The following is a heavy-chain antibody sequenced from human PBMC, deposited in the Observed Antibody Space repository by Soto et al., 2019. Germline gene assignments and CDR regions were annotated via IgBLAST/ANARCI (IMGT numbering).Heavy chain of an antibody. D-gene: IGHD6-13*01. Sequence: QVQLVQSGAEVKKPGSSVKVSCKASGGTFSSYAISWVRQAPGQGLEWMGGIIPIFGTANDAQKFQGRVTITADESTSTAYMERSSLRAEDTAVYYCAGGRSSSLDLGFDYWGQGALVTVSS. CDR3: AGGRSSSLDLGFDY. V-gene: IGHV1-69*01. CDR2: IIPIFGTA. J-gene: IGHJ4*02. CDR1: GGTFSSYA.